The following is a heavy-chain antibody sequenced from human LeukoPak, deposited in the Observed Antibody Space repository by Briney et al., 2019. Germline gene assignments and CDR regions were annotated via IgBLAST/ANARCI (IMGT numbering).Heavy chain of an antibody. CDR3: ARVLFGVGYYYYYYLDV. D-gene: IGHD3-3*01. CDR1: GFTFSSYS. CDR2: ISSSSSYI. V-gene: IGHV3-21*01. J-gene: IGHJ6*03. Sequence: KAGGSLRLSCAASGFTFSSYSMNWVRQAPGKGLEWVSSISSSSSYIYYADSVKGRFTISRDNAKNSLYLQMNSLRAEDTAVYYCARVLFGVGYYYYYYLDVWGKGTTVTVSS.